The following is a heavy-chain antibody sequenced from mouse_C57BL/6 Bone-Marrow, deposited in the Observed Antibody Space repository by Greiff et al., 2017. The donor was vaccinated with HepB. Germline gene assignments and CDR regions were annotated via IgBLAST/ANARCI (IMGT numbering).Heavy chain of an antibody. CDR2: IDPNSGGT. D-gene: IGHD1-1*01. CDR1: GYTFTSYW. Sequence: QVHVKQPGAELVKPGASVKLSSKASGYTFTSYWMHWVKQRPGRGLEWIGRIDPNSGGTKYNEKFKSKATLTVDKPSSTAYMQLSSLTSEDSAVYYCARVTTVVANYAMDYWGQGTSVTVSS. V-gene: IGHV1-62-3*01. J-gene: IGHJ4*01. CDR3: ARVTTVVANYAMDY.